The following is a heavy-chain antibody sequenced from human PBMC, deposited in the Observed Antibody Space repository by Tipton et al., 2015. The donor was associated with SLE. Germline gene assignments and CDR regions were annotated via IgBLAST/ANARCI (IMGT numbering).Heavy chain of an antibody. CDR2: IRSKAYGGTT. Sequence: SLRLSCTTSGFAFGDYALTWFRQAPGKGLEWVGFIRSKAYGGTTDYIASVKGRFIVSRDASRNSAFLQMNRLKIEDTGVYYCARTVRFLDMDVWGKGTMVTVS. D-gene: IGHD3-3*01. CDR1: GFAFGDYA. V-gene: IGHV3-49*01. CDR3: ARTVRFLDMDV. J-gene: IGHJ6*03.